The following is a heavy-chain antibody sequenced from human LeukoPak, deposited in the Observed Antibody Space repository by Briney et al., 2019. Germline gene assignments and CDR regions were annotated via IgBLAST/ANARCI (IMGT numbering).Heavy chain of an antibody. D-gene: IGHD2-2*01. CDR1: GGSISSGDYY. CDR3: SRSLWYQLLPGWFDP. J-gene: IGHJ5*02. CDR2: IYYGGST. Sequence: SETLSLTCTVSGGSISSGDYYWSWIRQPPGKGLEWIGYIYYGGSTYYNPSLKSRVTISVDTSKNQFSLKLSSVNAADTAVYYCSRSLWYQLLPGWFDPGGRGTLVTVSS. V-gene: IGHV4-30-4*08.